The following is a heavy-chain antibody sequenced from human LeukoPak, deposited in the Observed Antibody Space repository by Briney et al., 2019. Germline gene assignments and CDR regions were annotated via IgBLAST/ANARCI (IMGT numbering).Heavy chain of an antibody. CDR3: ARDYADYVGYFFFDY. CDR2: ISGGGETT. V-gene: IGHV3-23*01. Sequence: VGSLRLSCAASGFTFNNYSLNWVRQPPRKGLEWVSSISGGGETTYYADSAKGRFTISRDNSQNTLYLQMNSLRAEDTAVYYCARDYADYVGYFFFDYWGQGTLVTVSS. J-gene: IGHJ4*02. D-gene: IGHD4-17*01. CDR1: GFTFNNYS.